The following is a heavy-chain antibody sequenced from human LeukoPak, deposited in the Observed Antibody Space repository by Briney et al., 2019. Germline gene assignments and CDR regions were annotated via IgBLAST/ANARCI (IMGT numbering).Heavy chain of an antibody. J-gene: IGHJ4*02. D-gene: IGHD2-15*01. CDR3: TTDSVVVVAQFDY. V-gene: IGHV3-15*07. CDR2: IKSKTDGGTT. CDR1: SFTFSNAW. Sequence: PGGSLRLSCAASSFTFSNAWMNWVRQAPGKGLEWVGRIKSKTDGGTTDYAAPVKGRFTISRDDSKNTLYLQMNSLKTEDTAVYYCTTDSVVVVAQFDYWGQGTLVTVSS.